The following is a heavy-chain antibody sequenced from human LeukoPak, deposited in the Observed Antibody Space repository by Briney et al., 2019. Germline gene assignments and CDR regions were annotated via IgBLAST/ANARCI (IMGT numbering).Heavy chain of an antibody. D-gene: IGHD3-16*01. J-gene: IGHJ3*02. V-gene: IGHV3-11*01. CDR2: ISSSGSTI. CDR3: ARGAISGGAMGDAFDI. Sequence: GGPLRLSCAASGFTFSDYYMSWIRQAPGKGLEWVSYISSSGSTIYYADSVKGRFTISRDNAKNSLYLQMNSLRAEDTAVYYCARGAISGGAMGDAFDIWGQGTMVTVSS. CDR1: GFTFSDYY.